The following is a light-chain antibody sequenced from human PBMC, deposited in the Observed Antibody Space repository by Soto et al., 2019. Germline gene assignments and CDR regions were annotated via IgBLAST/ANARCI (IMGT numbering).Light chain of an antibody. CDR3: QSYDRSLKV. V-gene: IGLV1-40*01. CDR2: GNS. J-gene: IGLJ2*01. CDR1: SSNIGAGYD. Sequence: QSVLTQPPSVSGAPGQRVTISCTGSSSNIGAGYDVHWYQQLPGTAPKLLICGNSNRPSGVPDRFSGSKSGTSASLAITGLQAEDEADYYCQSYDRSLKVFGGGTKLTVL.